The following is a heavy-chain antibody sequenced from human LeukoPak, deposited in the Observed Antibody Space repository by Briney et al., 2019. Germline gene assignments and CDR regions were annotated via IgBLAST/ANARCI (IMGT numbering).Heavy chain of an antibody. Sequence: SESLSLTCTVSGYSISSGYYWGWIRQPRGRGLEWIGEIDHSGSTNYNPSLKSRVTISVDTSKNQFSLKLNSVTAADTAVYYWATRGRVATIVEFDYWGQGTMVTVSS. CDR1: GYSISSGYY. CDR3: ATRGRVATIVEFDY. D-gene: IGHD5-12*01. J-gene: IGHJ4*02. CDR2: IDHSGST. V-gene: IGHV4-38-2*02.